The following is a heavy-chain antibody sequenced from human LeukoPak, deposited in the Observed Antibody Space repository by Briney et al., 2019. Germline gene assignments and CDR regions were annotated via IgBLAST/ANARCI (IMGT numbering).Heavy chain of an antibody. Sequence: PSETLSLTCAVYGGSFSGYYWSWIRQHPGKGLEWIGYIYYSGSTNYNPSLTSRVTISIDTSKNQFSLKLSSVTAADTAVYYCARSGSSSSWYFQHWGQGTLVTVSS. CDR3: ARSGSSSSWYFQH. D-gene: IGHD6-13*01. V-gene: IGHV4-59*01. CDR1: GGSFSGYY. CDR2: IYYSGST. J-gene: IGHJ1*01.